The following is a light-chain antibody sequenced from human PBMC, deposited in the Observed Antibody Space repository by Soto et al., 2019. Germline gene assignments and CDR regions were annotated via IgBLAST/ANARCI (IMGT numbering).Light chain of an antibody. Sequence: DIQMTQSPSSLSASVGDRVTITCRASQSISSYLNWYQQKPGKAPKLLIYAASSLQSGVPSRFSGSGSGTDFTLTISSLQPEDVATYYCQEYNSAPRTFGQGTKVDI. CDR2: AAS. J-gene: IGKJ1*01. CDR3: QEYNSAPRT. V-gene: IGKV1-27*01. CDR1: QSISSY.